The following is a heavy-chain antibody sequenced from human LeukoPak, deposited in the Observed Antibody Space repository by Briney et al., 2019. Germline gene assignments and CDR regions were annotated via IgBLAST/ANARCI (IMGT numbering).Heavy chain of an antibody. Sequence: ASVKVSCKASGGTFSSYAISWVRQAPGQGLEWMGGIIPIFGTANYAQKFQGRVTITADESTSTAYMELSSLRSEDTAVYYCARGRELGATPFDYWGQGTLVTVSS. D-gene: IGHD1-26*01. CDR1: GGTFSSYA. CDR2: IIPIFGTA. CDR3: ARGRELGATPFDY. J-gene: IGHJ4*02. V-gene: IGHV1-69*13.